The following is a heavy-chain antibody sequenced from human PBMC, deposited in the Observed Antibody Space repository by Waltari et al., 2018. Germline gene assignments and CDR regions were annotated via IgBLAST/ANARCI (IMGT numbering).Heavy chain of an antibody. D-gene: IGHD2-15*01. V-gene: IGHV4-39*07. Sequence: QLQLQESGPGLVKPSETLSLTCTVSGGSISSSSYYWGWTRQPPGKGLEWIGSIYYSGSTYYNPSLKSRVTISVDTSKNQFSLKLSSVTAADTAVYYCARLEVVAADFDYWGQGTLVTVSS. CDR2: IYYSGST. CDR1: GGSISSSSYY. CDR3: ARLEVVAADFDY. J-gene: IGHJ4*02.